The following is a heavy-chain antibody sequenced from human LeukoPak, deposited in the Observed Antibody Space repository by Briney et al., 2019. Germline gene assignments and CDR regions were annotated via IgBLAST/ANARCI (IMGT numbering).Heavy chain of an antibody. V-gene: IGHV1-18*01. CDR1: GYIFTSYG. CDR3: ARDDGFEF. Sequence: GASVKVSCRASGYIFTSYGISWVRQAPGQGLEWMGWIGAFNGNTHFAQKFQGRVSMTTDTSTTTVHMELRSLSSDDTAVYYCARDDGFEFWGQGTMVTVST. J-gene: IGHJ3*01. CDR2: IGAFNGNT.